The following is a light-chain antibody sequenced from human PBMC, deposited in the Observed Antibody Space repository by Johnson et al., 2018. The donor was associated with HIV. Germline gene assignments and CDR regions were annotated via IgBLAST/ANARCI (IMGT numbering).Light chain of an antibody. J-gene: IGLJ1*01. CDR3: GTGDSSLGAGLYV. CDR2: ENN. Sequence: QSVLTQPPSVSAAPGQKVTISCSGSSSNIGNNYVSWYQQLPGTAPKLLIYENNKRPSGIPDRYSGSKSGTSATLGITGLQTGDEADYYCGTGDSSLGAGLYVFGTGTKVTVL. V-gene: IGLV1-51*02. CDR1: SSNIGNNY.